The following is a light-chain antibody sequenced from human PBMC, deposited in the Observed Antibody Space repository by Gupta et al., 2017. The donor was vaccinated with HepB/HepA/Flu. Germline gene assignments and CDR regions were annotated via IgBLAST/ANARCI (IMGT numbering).Light chain of an antibody. V-gene: IGKV3-15*01. Sequence: EIVLTQSPATLSVSPGEGATLSCRTSQSVTNKLAWYQQKPGQAPRLLIYDASTRATGLPARFSGSGSGTEFTLTINSRQSEDFAVYYCQQENKCPITFGXGTKVEIK. CDR1: QSVTNK. CDR3: QQENKCPIT. J-gene: IGKJ1*01. CDR2: DAS.